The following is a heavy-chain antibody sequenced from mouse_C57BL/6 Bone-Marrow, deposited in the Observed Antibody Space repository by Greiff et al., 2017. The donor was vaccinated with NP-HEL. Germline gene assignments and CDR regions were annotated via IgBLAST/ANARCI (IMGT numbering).Heavy chain of an antibody. Sequence: VQLQQSGTVLARPGASVKMSCKTSGYTFTSYWMHWVKQRPGQGLEWIGAIYPGNSDTSYNQKFKGKAKLTAVTSASTAYMELSSLTNEDSAVYYCILKFITTVGDYWGQGTTLTVSS. CDR2: IYPGNSDT. V-gene: IGHV1-5*01. J-gene: IGHJ2*01. D-gene: IGHD1-1*01. CDR3: ILKFITTVGDY. CDR1: GYTFTSYW.